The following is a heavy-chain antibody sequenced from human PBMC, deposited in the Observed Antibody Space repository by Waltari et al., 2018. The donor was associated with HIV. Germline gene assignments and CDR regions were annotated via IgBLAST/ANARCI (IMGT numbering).Heavy chain of an antibody. CDR3: ARGFPGYYGSGSYYYHLDY. CDR1: GGSISSYY. V-gene: IGHV4-59*01. Sequence: QVQLQESGPGLVKPSETLSLTCTVSGGSISSYYWSWIRKPPGKGLEWIGYFYYSGSTNYNPSLKSRVTISVDTSKNQFSLKLSSVTAADTAVYYCARGFPGYYGSGSYYYHLDYWGQGTLVTVSS. D-gene: IGHD3-10*01. J-gene: IGHJ4*02. CDR2: FYYSGST.